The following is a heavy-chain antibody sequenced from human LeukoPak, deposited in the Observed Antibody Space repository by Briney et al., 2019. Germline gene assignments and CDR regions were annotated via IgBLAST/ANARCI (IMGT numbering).Heavy chain of an antibody. Sequence: SETLSLTCTVSGGSINSSNYHWGWIRQPPGKGLEWIGSVYYSGSTYYNPSLKSRVTMSVDTSKNQFSLKLSSVTAADTAVYYCAREGYCSGGSCYSHIDYWGQGTLVTVSS. D-gene: IGHD2-15*01. CDR1: GGSINSSNYH. CDR2: VYYSGST. J-gene: IGHJ4*02. V-gene: IGHV4-39*07. CDR3: AREGYCSGGSCYSHIDY.